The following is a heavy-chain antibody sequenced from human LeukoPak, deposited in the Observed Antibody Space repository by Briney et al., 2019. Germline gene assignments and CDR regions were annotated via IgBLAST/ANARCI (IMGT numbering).Heavy chain of an antibody. D-gene: IGHD2-2*01. V-gene: IGHV1-18*04. CDR1: GHSFTSYW. CDR3: ARDIVVVPAARIKYYYYGMDV. Sequence: GESLKISCKGSGHSFTSYWISWVRQAPGQGLEWMGWISAYNGNTNYAQKLQGRVTMTTDTSTSTAYMELRSLRSDDTAVYYCARDIVVVPAARIKYYYYGMDVWGQGTTVTVSS. CDR2: ISAYNGNT. J-gene: IGHJ6*02.